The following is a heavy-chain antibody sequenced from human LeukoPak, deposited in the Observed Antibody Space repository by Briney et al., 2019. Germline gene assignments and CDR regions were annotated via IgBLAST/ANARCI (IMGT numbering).Heavy chain of an antibody. V-gene: IGHV3-21*01. J-gene: IGHJ4*01. CDR2: IDSTSAYK. CDR3: ARDTSGSYSITYFDY. D-gene: IGHD3-10*01. CDR1: GFTFSSSS. Sequence: GGSLRLSCAASGFTFSSSSVNWVRQAPGKGLEWVSYIDSTSAYKLYTGSVEGRFTISRDNAKNSLYLQMNSLRAEDTAVYYCARDTSGSYSITYFDYWGHGALVTVSA.